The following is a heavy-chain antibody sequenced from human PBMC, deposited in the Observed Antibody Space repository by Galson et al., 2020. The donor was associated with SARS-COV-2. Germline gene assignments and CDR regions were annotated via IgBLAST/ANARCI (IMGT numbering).Heavy chain of an antibody. CDR1: GITFIGYW. CDR3: GRGWSYPAY. V-gene: IGHV3-7*01. CDR2: INDDGSEK. D-gene: IGHD2-15*01. Sequence: GGSLRLSCEGSGITFIGYWMSWVRQAPGKGLEWVASINDDGSEKYYVDSVKGRFTISRDSAKNSVDLQMNGLRADDTAVYYCGRGWSYPAYRGQGTLVTVSS. J-gene: IGHJ4*02.